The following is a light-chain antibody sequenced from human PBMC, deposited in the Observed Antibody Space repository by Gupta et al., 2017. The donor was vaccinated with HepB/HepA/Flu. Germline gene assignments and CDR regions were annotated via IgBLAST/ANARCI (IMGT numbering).Light chain of an antibody. CDR1: STDFGGYKY. V-gene: IGLV2-11*01. CDR2: DGT. Sequence: QSALTQPRAVSGSPGQSVTVSCTGASTDFGGYKYVSWYQQHPGEAPKLMIYDGTKRPSGVPDRFSGSKSGNTASLTISGLQAEDEADYYCCSYAGSNTLMFGGGTKLTVL. J-gene: IGLJ3*02. CDR3: CSYAGSNTLM.